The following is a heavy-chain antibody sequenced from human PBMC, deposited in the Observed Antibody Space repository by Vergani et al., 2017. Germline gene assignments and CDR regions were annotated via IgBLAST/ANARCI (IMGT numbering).Heavy chain of an antibody. Sequence: EVQLVQSGAEVKKPGESLKISCKGSGYSFTSYWIGWVRQMPGKGLEWMGIIYPGDSDTRYSPSFQGQVTISADKSISTAYLQWSSLKASDTAMYYCARSFVVLRFLGSAFDIWGQGTMVTVSS. CDR3: ARSFVVLRFLGSAFDI. V-gene: IGHV5-51*03. CDR2: IYPGDSDT. CDR1: GYSFTSYW. D-gene: IGHD3-3*01. J-gene: IGHJ3*02.